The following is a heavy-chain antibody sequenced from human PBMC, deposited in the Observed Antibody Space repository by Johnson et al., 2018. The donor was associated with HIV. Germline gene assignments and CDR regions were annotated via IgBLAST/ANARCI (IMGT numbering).Heavy chain of an antibody. D-gene: IGHD5-24*01. CDR3: ARACRDGYTCDVYDI. J-gene: IGHJ3*02. V-gene: IGHV3-30*04. CDR1: GFTFSSYA. CDR2: ISFDGSNK. Sequence: VQLVESGGCVVQPGRSLRLSCAASGFTFSSYAMHWVRQAPGKGLEWVPVISFDGSNKYYAAPVQGRFPISRDNSKNTLYLQMNSLRAEDAAVYYCARACRDGYTCDVYDIWGQGTMVTVSS.